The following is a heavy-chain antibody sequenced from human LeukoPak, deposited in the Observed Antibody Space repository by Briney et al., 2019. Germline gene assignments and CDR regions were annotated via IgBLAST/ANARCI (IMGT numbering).Heavy chain of an antibody. V-gene: IGHV4-38-2*02. D-gene: IGHD6-13*01. CDR2: IYHSGST. J-gene: IGHJ4*02. Sequence: SETLSLTCTLSGYSISSGYYWGWIRQPPGKGLEWIGSIYHSGSTYYNPSLKSRVTISVDTSKTQFSLKLSSVTAADTAVYYCAREQQLVLFDYWGQGTLVTVSS. CDR1: GYSISSGYY. CDR3: AREQQLVLFDY.